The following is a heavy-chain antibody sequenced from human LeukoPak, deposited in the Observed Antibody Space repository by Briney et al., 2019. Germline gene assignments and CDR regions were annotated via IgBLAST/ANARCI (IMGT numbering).Heavy chain of an antibody. V-gene: IGHV3-30*04. Sequence: GGSMRLSCAAAGFTFSSYAMHWVRQAQGKGLEWVAVISYDGSNKYYADSVKGRFTISRDNSKNTLYLQMNSLRAEDTAVYYCAREGECSSTSCYEITYFDYWGQGTLVTVSS. J-gene: IGHJ4*02. D-gene: IGHD2-2*01. CDR1: GFTFSSYA. CDR3: AREGECSSTSCYEITYFDY. CDR2: ISYDGSNK.